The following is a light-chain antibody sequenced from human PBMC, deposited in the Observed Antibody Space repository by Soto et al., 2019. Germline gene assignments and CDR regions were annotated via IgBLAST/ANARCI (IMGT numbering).Light chain of an antibody. CDR1: SSNIGSNT. J-gene: IGLJ1*01. CDR2: SNN. CDR3: AARDDSLNGLV. V-gene: IGLV1-44*01. Sequence: QSVLTQPPSASGTPGQRVTISCSGSSSNIGSNTVNWYQQLPGTAPKLLIYSNNQRPSGVPDRFSGSKSGTSGSLAISGLQSEDEADYYCAARDDSLNGLVFGTGTKVTVL.